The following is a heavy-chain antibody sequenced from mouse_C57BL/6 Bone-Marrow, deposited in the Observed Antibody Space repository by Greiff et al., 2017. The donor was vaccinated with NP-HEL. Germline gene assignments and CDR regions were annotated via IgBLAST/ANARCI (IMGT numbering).Heavy chain of an antibody. CDR1: GYTFTDYY. CDR2: IYPGSGNT. CDR3: ATSFAY. J-gene: IGHJ3*01. Sequence: QVKLQQSGAELVRPGASVKLSCKASGYTFTDYYINWVKQRPGQGLEWIARIYPGSGNTYYNEKFKGKATLTAEKSSSTAYMQLSSLTSEDSAVYFCATSFAYWGQGTLVTVSA. V-gene: IGHV1-76*01.